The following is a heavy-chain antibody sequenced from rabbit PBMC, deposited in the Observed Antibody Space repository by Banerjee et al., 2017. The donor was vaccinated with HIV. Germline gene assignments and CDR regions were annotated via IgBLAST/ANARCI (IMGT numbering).Heavy chain of an antibody. Sequence: QSLEESGGDLVKPGASLTLTCTASGFSLNRNYYMCWVRQAPGKGLEWIACMYTGSDGSTYYASWAKGRFTISKTSSTTVTLQLNSLTAADTATYFCARDLTGVIGWNFGWWGPGTLVTVS. CDR3: ARDLTGVIGWNFGW. J-gene: IGHJ6*01. D-gene: IGHD4-1*01. V-gene: IGHV1S40*01. CDR1: GFSLNRNYY. CDR2: MYTGSDGST.